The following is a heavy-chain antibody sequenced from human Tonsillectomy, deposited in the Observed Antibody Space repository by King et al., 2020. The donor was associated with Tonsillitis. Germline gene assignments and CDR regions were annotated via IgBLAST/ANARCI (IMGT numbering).Heavy chain of an antibody. CDR1: GGSISSTNW. Sequence: QLQESGPGLVKPSGTLSLTCAVSGGSISSTNWWSWVRQPPGKGLEGIGEIYHSGSTNYNPSLKSRVTMSVDKSKNQFSLKLSSVTAADTAVYYCARGHYFDGSGYTRGAFDIWGQGTMVTVSP. CDR3: ARGHYFDGSGYTRGAFDI. J-gene: IGHJ3*02. D-gene: IGHD3-22*01. V-gene: IGHV4-4*02. CDR2: IYHSGST.